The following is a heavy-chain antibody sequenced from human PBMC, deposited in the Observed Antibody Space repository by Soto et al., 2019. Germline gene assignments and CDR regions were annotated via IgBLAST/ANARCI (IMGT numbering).Heavy chain of an antibody. CDR3: ARSFCRDAVRCNWFGP. Sequence: QVQLQESGPGLVKPSETLSLTCTVSAASSSSFYWSWIRQPPGKGLEWIGYMNNIGRTNYNPSLKSRVTISLDTSKTQFSLNLTSVIAADTAVYYCARSFCRDAVRCNWFGPWGQGTLVTVSS. D-gene: IGHD2-8*01. J-gene: IGHJ5*02. V-gene: IGHV4-59*01. CDR2: MNNIGRT. CDR1: AASSSSFY.